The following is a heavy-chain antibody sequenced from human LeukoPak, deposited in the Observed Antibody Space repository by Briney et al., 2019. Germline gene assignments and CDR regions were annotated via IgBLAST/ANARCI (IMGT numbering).Heavy chain of an antibody. CDR1: GYTFTSYG. Sequence: VASVKVSCKASGYTFTSYGISWVRQAPGQGLEWMGWISAYNGNTNYAQKLQGRVTMTTDTSTSTAYMELRSLRSDDTAVYYCARDPLGWEPDIVVVVAATPEAFDYWGQGTLVTVSS. J-gene: IGHJ4*02. CDR2: ISAYNGNT. D-gene: IGHD2-15*01. CDR3: ARDPLGWEPDIVVVVAATPEAFDY. V-gene: IGHV1-18*01.